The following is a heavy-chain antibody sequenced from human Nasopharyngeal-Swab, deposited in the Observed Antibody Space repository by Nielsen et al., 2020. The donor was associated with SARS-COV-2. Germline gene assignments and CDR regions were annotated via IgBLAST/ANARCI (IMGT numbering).Heavy chain of an antibody. Sequence: WVLRAPGQGLEWMGGMNPGSGFKDYAQNFQGRVTMTWNTSISTAYMEISSLRSEDTAVYYCARWQKGDYWGQGTLVTVSA. J-gene: IGHJ4*02. V-gene: IGHV1-8*01. CDR3: ARWQKGDY. CDR2: MNPGSGFK.